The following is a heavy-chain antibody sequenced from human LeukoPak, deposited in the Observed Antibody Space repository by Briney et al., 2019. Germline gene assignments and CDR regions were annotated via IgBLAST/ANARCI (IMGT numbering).Heavy chain of an antibody. CDR2: IKSKNVGGTT. CDR3: TSHAAFDP. CDR1: GFTFSSYW. V-gene: IGHV3-15*01. J-gene: IGHJ5*02. Sequence: GVSLRLSCAASGFTFSSYWMNWVRQAPGKGLEWVGRIKSKNVGGTTDYAAPVKGRFTISRDDSKNTVYLQMNSLKIEDTAVYYCTSHAAFDPWGQGTLVTVSS.